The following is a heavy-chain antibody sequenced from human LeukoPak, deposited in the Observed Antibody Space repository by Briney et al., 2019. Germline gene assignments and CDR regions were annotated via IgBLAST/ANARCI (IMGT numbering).Heavy chain of an antibody. CDR1: GYTFTSYY. Sequence: ASVKVSCKASGYTFTSYYMHWVRQAPGQGLEWMGIVNPSGGSTSYAQKFQGRVTTTRDTSTSTVYMELSSLRSEDTAVYYCARDLQAVRSRRPPPIFQHWGQGTLVTVSS. J-gene: IGHJ1*01. CDR2: VNPSGGST. V-gene: IGHV1-46*01. CDR3: ARDLQAVRSRRPPPIFQH. D-gene: IGHD3-22*01.